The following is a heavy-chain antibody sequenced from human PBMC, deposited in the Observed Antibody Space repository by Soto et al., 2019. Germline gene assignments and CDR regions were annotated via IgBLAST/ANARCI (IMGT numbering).Heavy chain of an antibody. J-gene: IGHJ4*02. D-gene: IGHD6-19*01. CDR3: ARDGVRGGWYYFDL. CDR2: IIPKFPTG. CDR1: GGSFSDYD. Sequence: QVQLVQSGTEVKKPGSSVRVSCKVSGGSFSDYDITWVRQAPGQGLEWMGGIIPKFPTGEYARKFQGTVKRTADKSTSTVYLEVSSLRHEDTAVYYCARDGVRGGWYYFDLWGQGTQVSVSS. V-gene: IGHV1-69*06.